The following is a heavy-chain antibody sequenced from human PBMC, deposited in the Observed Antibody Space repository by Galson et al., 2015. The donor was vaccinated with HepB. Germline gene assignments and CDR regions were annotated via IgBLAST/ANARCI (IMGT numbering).Heavy chain of an antibody. J-gene: IGHJ4*02. CDR1: GFTFSRHA. D-gene: IGHD3-10*01. CDR3: ASDLDGSGSFYNMLAY. V-gene: IGHV3-30*04. CDR2: ISSDINTK. Sequence: SLRLSCAASGFTFSRHAFHWVRQAPGKGLQWLSLISSDINTKNYADSVKGRFSVSRDNSGETVYLQMNVLRPEDTAVYFCASDLDGSGSFYNMLAYWGQGIMVTVSS.